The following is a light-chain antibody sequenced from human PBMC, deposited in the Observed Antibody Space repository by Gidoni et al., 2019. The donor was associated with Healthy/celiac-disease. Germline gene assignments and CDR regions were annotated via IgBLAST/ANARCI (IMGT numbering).Light chain of an antibody. Sequence: DIQMTQSPSSLSASVGDRVTITCRASQSISSYLNWYQQTPGKAHKLLIYASSSLQSRVPSRFSGSGSGTDFTLTISSLQPQDFATYSCHHSYSTPPLVTFGGGTKVEIK. CDR3: HHSYSTPPLVT. V-gene: IGKV1-39*01. J-gene: IGKJ4*01. CDR1: QSISSY. CDR2: ASS.